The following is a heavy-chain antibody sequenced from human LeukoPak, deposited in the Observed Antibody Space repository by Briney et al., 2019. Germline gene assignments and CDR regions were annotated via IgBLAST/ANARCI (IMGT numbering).Heavy chain of an antibody. CDR1: GGSISSYY. V-gene: IGHV4-59*01. D-gene: IGHD3-22*01. CDR2: IYYSGST. J-gene: IGHJ4*02. CDR3: ASYSYYYDSSGYFDY. Sequence: PSETLSLTCTVSGGSISSYYWSWIRQPPGKGLEWIGYIYYSGSTNYNPSLKSRVTISVDTSKNQFSLKLSSVTAEDTAVYYCASYSYYYDSSGYFDYWGQGTLVTVSS.